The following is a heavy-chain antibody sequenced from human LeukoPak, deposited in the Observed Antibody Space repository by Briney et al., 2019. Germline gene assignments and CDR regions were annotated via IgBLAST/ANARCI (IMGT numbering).Heavy chain of an antibody. V-gene: IGHV3-53*01. D-gene: IGHD6-19*01. CDR3: ARSSGWWSLDY. CDR2: FDTGFGT. J-gene: IGHJ4*02. CDR1: GFTVSSNY. Sequence: GGSLRLSCAASGFTVSSNYMSWVRQAPGKGLEWVSAFDTGFGTYYPDSLKGRFTISRDNSKNTLFLQMNSLRAGDTAVYYCARSSGWWSLDYWGQGTLVTVSS.